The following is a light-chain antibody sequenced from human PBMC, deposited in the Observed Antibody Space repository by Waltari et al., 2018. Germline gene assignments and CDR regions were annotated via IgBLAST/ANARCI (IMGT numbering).Light chain of an antibody. Sequence: QSVLTQPPSVSGAPGQRVTIPRPGAWSKLGQGDDVHWYQQLPGKAPTLLTYGVNTRPPGVPDRFFGSKSGSSASLAIPGLQPEDEADYYCQSYDTSLGVVFGGGTKVTVL. V-gene: IGLV1-40*01. J-gene: IGLJ2*01. CDR2: GVN. CDR1: WSKLGQGDD. CDR3: QSYDTSLGVV.